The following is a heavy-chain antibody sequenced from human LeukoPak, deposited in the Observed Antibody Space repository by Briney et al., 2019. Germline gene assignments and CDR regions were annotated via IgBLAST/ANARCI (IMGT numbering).Heavy chain of an antibody. J-gene: IGHJ4*02. V-gene: IGHV1-2*02. CDR1: GGTFSSYA. CDR3: ARDYSY. CDR2: INPNSGGT. D-gene: IGHD4-11*01. Sequence: ASVKVSCKASGGTFSSYAISWVRQAPGQGLEWMGWINPNSGGTNYAQKFQGRVTMTRDTSISTAYMELSRLRSDDTAVYYCARDYSYWGQGTLVTVSS.